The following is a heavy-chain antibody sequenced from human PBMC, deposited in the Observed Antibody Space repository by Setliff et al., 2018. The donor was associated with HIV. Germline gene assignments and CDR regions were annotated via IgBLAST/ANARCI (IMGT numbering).Heavy chain of an antibody. D-gene: IGHD2-15*01. CDR2: IYYTGNT. Sequence: SETLSLTCTVSGGSIRSSTYYWGWIRQPPGKGLEWIGTIYYTGNTYYNPSLKSRVTISVDTSNNQFSLKLSSVTAADTAVYYCARRRYCSAGGCHYLYYDFDYWGQGTLVTVSS. CDR1: GGSIRSSTYY. J-gene: IGHJ4*02. CDR3: ARRRYCSAGGCHYLYYDFDY. V-gene: IGHV4-39*01.